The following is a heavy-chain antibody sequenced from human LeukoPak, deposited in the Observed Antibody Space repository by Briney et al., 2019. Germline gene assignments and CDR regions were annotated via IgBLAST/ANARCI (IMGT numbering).Heavy chain of an antibody. D-gene: IGHD4-23*01. Sequence: PGGSLRLSCAASGFTFSSYWMHWVRQAPGKGLVWVSRINSDGSSTSYADSVKGRFTISRDNAKNTLYLQMNSPRAEDTAVYYCARDGGKGYYGMDVWGQGTTVTVSS. CDR2: INSDGSST. CDR1: GFTFSSYW. CDR3: ARDGGKGYYGMDV. J-gene: IGHJ6*02. V-gene: IGHV3-74*01.